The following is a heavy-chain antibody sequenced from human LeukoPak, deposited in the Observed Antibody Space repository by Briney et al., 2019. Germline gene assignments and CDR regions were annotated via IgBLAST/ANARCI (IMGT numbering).Heavy chain of an antibody. CDR2: IYSGDTT. D-gene: IGHD3-10*01. CDR3: ASVLRSSSGYYFDY. CDR1: GFTVSTNY. V-gene: IGHV3-66*01. J-gene: IGHJ4*02. Sequence: GGSLRLSCAASGFTVSTNYMSWVRQAPGKGLEWVSVIYSGDTTFYADSVRGKFTISRDNSKNTLYLQMNSLRAEDTAVYYCASVLRSSSGYYFDYWGQGTLVTVSS.